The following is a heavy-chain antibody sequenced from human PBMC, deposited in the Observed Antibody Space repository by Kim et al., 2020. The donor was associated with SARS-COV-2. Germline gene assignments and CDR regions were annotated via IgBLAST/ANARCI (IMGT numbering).Heavy chain of an antibody. J-gene: IGHJ6*02. CDR1: GFTFSNAW. Sequence: GGSLRLSCAASGFTFSNAWMSWVRQAPGKGLEWVGRIKSKTDGGTTDYAAPVKGRFTISRDDSKNTLYLQMNSLKTEDTAVYYCTTRWSSKLWFGLMDVWGQGTTVTVSS. CDR3: TTRWSSKLWFGLMDV. V-gene: IGHV3-15*01. CDR2: IKSKTDGGTT. D-gene: IGHD3-10*01.